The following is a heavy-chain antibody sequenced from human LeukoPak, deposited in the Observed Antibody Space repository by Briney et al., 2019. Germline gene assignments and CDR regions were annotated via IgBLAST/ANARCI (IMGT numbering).Heavy chain of an antibody. J-gene: IGHJ4*02. Sequence: PGGSLRLSCAAYGFTFSSYSMNWVRQAPGKGLEWVSFISTSSSYIYYADSVKGRFTISRDNAKNSLYLLMNSLRAEDTAVYYCARDLGRWLQLSHYFDYWGQGTLVTVSS. CDR3: ARDLGRWLQLSHYFDY. CDR2: ISTSSSYI. V-gene: IGHV3-21*01. CDR1: GFTFSSYS. D-gene: IGHD5-24*01.